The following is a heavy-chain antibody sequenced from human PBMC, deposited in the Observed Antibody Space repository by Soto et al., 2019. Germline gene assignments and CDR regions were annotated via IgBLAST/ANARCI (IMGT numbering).Heavy chain of an antibody. CDR2: ARNNANGYTT. V-gene: IGHV3-72*01. J-gene: IGHJ4*02. CDR3: ARDAMGGSAFDH. CDR1: GFTFSDHY. Sequence: EVQLVESGGGLVQPGGSLRLSCAASGFTFSDHYMDWVRQAPGKGLEWVGRARNNANGYTTEYAASVKGRFTISRDDSRNSLWLQMNSLNTDDTAVYYCARDAMGGSAFDHWGQGTLVTVSS. D-gene: IGHD2-15*01.